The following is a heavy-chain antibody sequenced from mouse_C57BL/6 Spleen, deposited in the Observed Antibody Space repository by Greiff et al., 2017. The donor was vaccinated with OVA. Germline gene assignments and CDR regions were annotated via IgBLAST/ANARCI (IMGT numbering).Heavy chain of an antibody. V-gene: IGHV1-69*01. CDR3: ARMGLGLGSMDY. D-gene: IGHD4-1*01. CDR2: IDPSDSYT. J-gene: IGHJ4*01. CDR1: GYTFTSYW. Sequence: QVQLQQSGAELVMPGASVKLSCKASGYTFTSYWMHWVKQRPGQGLEWIGEIDPSDSYTNYNQKFKGESTLTVDKSSSTAYMQLSSLTSEDSAVYYCARMGLGLGSMDYWGQGTSVTVSS.